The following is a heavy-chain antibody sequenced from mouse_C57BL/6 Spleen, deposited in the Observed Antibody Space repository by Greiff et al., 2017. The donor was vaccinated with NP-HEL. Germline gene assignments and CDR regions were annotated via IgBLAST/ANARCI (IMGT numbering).Heavy chain of an antibody. CDR3: TTPTTVSYYFDY. CDR2: IDPANGDT. J-gene: IGHJ2*01. V-gene: IGHV14-4*01. Sequence: EVQLQQSGAELVRPGASVKLSCTASGFNIKDDYMHWVKQRPEQGLEWIGWIDPANGDTEYASKFQGKAAITADTSSNTAYLQLSSLTADDTAVYYCTTPTTVSYYFDYWGQGTTLTVSS. D-gene: IGHD1-1*01. CDR1: GFNIKDDY.